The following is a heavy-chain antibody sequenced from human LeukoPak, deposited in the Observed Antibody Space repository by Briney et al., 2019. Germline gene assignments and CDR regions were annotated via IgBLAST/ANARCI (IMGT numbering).Heavy chain of an antibody. Sequence: PGGSLRLSCAASGFTFSNYWMSWVRQAPGKGLEWVANIKQDGSEDFYVDSVKGRFTISRDNGKKSLYLRMNSLRAEDTAVYYCARGTDYGDIDAWGQGTTVTVSS. V-gene: IGHV3-7*01. D-gene: IGHD4-17*01. J-gene: IGHJ6*02. CDR2: IKQDGSED. CDR1: GFTFSNYW. CDR3: ARGTDYGDIDA.